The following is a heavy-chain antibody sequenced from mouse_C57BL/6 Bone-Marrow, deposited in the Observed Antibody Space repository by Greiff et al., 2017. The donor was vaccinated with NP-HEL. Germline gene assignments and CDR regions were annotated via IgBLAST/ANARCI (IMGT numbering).Heavy chain of an antibody. V-gene: IGHV1-26*01. D-gene: IGHD2-4*01. J-gene: IGHJ4*01. CDR2: INPNNGGT. CDR3: ARATYYDYDGAMDY. CDR1: GYTFTDYY. Sequence: VQLQQSGPELVKPGASVKISCKASGYTFTDYYMNWVKQSHGKSLEWIGDINPNNGGTSYNQKFKGKATLTVDKSSSTAYMELRSRTSEDSAVYYCARATYYDYDGAMDYWGQGTSVTVSS.